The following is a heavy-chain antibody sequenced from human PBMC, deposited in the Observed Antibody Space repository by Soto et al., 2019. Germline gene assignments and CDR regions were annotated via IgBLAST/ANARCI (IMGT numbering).Heavy chain of an antibody. CDR1: GATLYSGSYY. V-gene: IGHV4-39*07. J-gene: IGHJ5*02. CDR2: FYYSGST. D-gene: IGHD6-25*01. CDR3: ARDPGTAPGRGSPDL. Sequence: PSKSPYIRRTVSGATLYSGSYYWRWIRKPPGKGLEWIGSFYYSGSTYYNPSLKSRVTISVDTSKNQFSLKLSSVTAADTAVYYCARDPGTAPGRGSPDLWGQGTLVTVSS.